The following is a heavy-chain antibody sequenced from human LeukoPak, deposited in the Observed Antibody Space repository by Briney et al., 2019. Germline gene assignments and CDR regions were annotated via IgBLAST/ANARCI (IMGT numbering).Heavy chain of an antibody. J-gene: IGHJ6*02. Sequence: GGSLRLSCAASGFTFDDYAMYWVRQAPGKGLEWVSGISWNSGSIGYADSVKGRFTISRDNAKNSLYLQMNSLRAEDTALYYCAKDIYDFWSGYYQARPYYYGMDVWGQGTTVTVSS. CDR1: GFTFDDYA. D-gene: IGHD3-3*01. V-gene: IGHV3-9*01. CDR2: ISWNSGSI. CDR3: AKDIYDFWSGYYQARPYYYGMDV.